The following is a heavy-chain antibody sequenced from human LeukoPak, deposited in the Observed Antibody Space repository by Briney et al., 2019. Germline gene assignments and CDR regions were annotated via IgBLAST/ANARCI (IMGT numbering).Heavy chain of an antibody. Sequence: PGGSLRLSCAASGFTVSSNYMSWVRQAPGKGLEWVSVIYSGGSTYYADSVKGRFTISRDNSKNTLYLQMNSLRAEDTAVYYCATISYENAFDIWGQGTTVTVSS. J-gene: IGHJ3*02. D-gene: IGHD3-3*01. V-gene: IGHV3-53*01. CDR3: ATISYENAFDI. CDR1: GFTVSSNY. CDR2: IYSGGST.